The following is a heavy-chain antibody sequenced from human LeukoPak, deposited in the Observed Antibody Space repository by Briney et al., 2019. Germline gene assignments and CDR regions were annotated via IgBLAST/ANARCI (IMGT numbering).Heavy chain of an antibody. V-gene: IGHV4-38-2*01. D-gene: IGHD3-10*01. CDR1: GYSISSGYY. CDR3: AGAVELWFGELFGAFDI. Sequence: SETLSLTCAVSGYSISSGYYWGWIRQPPGKGLEWIGSIYHSGSTYYNPSLKSRVTISVDTSKNQFSLKLSSVTAADTAVYYCAGAVELWFGELFGAFDIWGQGTMVTVSS. CDR2: IYHSGST. J-gene: IGHJ3*02.